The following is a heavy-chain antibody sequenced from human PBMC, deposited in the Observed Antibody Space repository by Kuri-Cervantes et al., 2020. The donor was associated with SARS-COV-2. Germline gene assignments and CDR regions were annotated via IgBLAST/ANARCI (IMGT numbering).Heavy chain of an antibody. J-gene: IGHJ5*02. CDR3: ARAKNRKEWFDP. Sequence: SETLSLTCTVSGGSISSSSYYWGWIRQPPGKGLEWIGSIYYSGSTNYNPSLKSRVTISVDTSKNQFSLKLSSVTAADTAVYYCARAKNRKEWFDPWGQGNLVTVSS. V-gene: IGHV4-39*07. D-gene: IGHD1-14*01. CDR2: IYYSGST. CDR1: GGSISSSSYY.